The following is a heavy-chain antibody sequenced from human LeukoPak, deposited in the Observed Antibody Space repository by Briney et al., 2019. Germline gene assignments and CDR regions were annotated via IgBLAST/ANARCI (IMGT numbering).Heavy chain of an antibody. J-gene: IGHJ4*02. CDR1: GDSVSSNSAA. V-gene: IGHV6-1*01. Sequence: QTLSPTCAISGDSVSSNSAAWNWIRQSPSRGLEWLARTKYRSKWYNDFAVSVKSPITINPDTSKNQFSLQLNSVAPEDTAVYYCASSGVHYYGSGNYYSFDYWGQGTLVTVSS. CDR3: ASSGVHYYGSGNYYSFDY. D-gene: IGHD3-10*01. CDR2: TKYRSKWYN.